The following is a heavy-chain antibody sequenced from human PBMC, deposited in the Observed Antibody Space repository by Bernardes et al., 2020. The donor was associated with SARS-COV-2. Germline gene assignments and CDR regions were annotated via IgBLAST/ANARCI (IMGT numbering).Heavy chain of an antibody. CDR3: AREGIVVVPAAHLDY. V-gene: IGHV3-21*01. D-gene: IGHD2-2*01. CDR2: ISSSSSYI. CDR1: GFTFSSYS. Sequence: GGSLRLSCAASGFTFSSYSMNWVRQAPGKGLEWVSSISSSSSYIYYADSVKGRFTISRDNAKNSLYLQMNSLRAEDTAVYYCAREGIVVVPAAHLDYWGQGTLVTVSS. J-gene: IGHJ4*02.